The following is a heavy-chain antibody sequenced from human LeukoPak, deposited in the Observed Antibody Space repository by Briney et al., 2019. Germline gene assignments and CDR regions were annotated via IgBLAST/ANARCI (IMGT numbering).Heavy chain of an antibody. CDR1: GFTFSSYG. CDR2: ISGSGGST. V-gene: IGHV3-23*01. J-gene: IGHJ4*02. Sequence: GGTLRLSCAASGFTFSSYGMSWVRQAPGKGLEWVSAISGSGGSTYYADSVKGRFTISRDNSKNTLYLQMNSLRAKDTAVYYCAKGSDYDYVWGSFYYWGQGTLVTVSS. CDR3: AKGSDYDYVWGSFYY. D-gene: IGHD3-16*01.